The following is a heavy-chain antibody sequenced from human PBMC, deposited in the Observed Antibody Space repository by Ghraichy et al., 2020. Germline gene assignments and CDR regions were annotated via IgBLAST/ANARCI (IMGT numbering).Heavy chain of an antibody. CDR1: GLTFTTYA. CDR2: ISGSGGST. V-gene: IGHV3-23*01. Sequence: GGSLRLSCAASGLTFTTYAMSWVRQAPGKGLEWVSVISGSGGSTYYADSVKGRFTISRDNSKNTLYMQMNSLRAEDTAVYYCARDPLHGALDLWGQGTLVTVSS. CDR3: ARDPLHGALDL. J-gene: IGHJ5*02. D-gene: IGHD3-10*01.